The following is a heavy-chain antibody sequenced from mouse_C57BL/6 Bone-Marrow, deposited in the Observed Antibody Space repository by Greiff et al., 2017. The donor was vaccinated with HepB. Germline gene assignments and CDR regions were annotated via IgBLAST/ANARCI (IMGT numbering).Heavy chain of an antibody. CDR3: ARKGSTMITTMDYYAMDY. CDR1: GFSLTSYG. Sequence: VMLVESGPGLVQPSQSLSITCTVSGFSLTSYGVHWVRQSPGKGLEWLGVIWSGGSTDYNAAFISRLSISKDNSKSQVFFKMNSLQADDTAIYYCARKGSTMITTMDYYAMDYWGQGTSVTVSS. J-gene: IGHJ4*01. CDR2: IWSGGST. V-gene: IGHV2-2*01. D-gene: IGHD2-4*01.